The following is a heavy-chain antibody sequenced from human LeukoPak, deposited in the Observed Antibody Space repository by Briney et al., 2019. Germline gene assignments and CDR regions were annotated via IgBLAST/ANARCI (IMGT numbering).Heavy chain of an antibody. CDR1: GFTFSSYG. D-gene: IGHD6-13*01. CDR3: AKDHDSSSWYGYYYYGMDV. J-gene: IGHJ6*02. Sequence: PGGSLRLSCAASGFTFSSYGMHWVRQAPGKGLEWVAVISYDGSNKHYADSVKGRFTISRDNSKNTLYLQMNSLRAEDTAVYYCAKDHDSSSWYGYYYYGMDVWGQGTTVTVSS. V-gene: IGHV3-30*18. CDR2: ISYDGSNK.